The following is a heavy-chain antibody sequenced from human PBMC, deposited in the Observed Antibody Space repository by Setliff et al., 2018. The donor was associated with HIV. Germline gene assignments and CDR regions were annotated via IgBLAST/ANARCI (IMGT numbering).Heavy chain of an antibody. V-gene: IGHV4-4*08. CDR2: IYTSGDT. CDR3: ARGGFTGVTTHFQH. D-gene: IGHD4-17*01. Sequence: PSETLSLTCTVSGGSISSYYWSWIRQLPGKGLEWIGYIYTSGDTNYNPSLKSRVTISADMSKNQFSLKLSSVTAADTAVYYWARGGFTGVTTHFQHWGRGTLVTVSS. J-gene: IGHJ1*01. CDR1: GGSISSYY.